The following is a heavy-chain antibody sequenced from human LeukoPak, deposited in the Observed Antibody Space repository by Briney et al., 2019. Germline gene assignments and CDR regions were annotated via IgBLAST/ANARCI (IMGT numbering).Heavy chain of an antibody. D-gene: IGHD2-15*01. CDR3: ARARYCSGGSCLDY. V-gene: IGHV1-8*01. CDR2: MNPNSGNT. Sequence: EASVKVSCKASGYTFTSYDINWVRQATGQGLEWMGWMNPNSGNTGYAQKFQGRVTMTRNTSISTAYMELSSLRSEDTAVYYCARARYCSGGSCLDYWGQGTLVTVSS. CDR1: GYTFTSYD. J-gene: IGHJ4*02.